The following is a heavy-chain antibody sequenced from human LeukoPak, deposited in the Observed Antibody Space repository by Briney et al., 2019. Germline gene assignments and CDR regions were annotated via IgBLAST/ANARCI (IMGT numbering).Heavy chain of an antibody. D-gene: IGHD3-22*01. J-gene: IGHJ4*02. CDR2: INPNSGGT. CDR3: ARVAWDSSGYYYYYFDY. CDR1: GYTFTSYY. V-gene: IGHV1-2*06. Sequence: ASVKVSCKASGYTFTSYYMHWVRQAPGQGLEWMGRINPNSGGTNYAQKFQGRVTMTRDTSISTAYMELSRLRSDDTAVYYCARVAWDSSGYYYYYFDYWGQGTLVTVSS.